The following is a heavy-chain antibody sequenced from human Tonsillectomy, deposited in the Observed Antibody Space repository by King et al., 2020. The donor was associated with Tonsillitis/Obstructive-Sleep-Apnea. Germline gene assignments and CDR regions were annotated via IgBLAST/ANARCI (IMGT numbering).Heavy chain of an antibody. CDR1: GYNFTNYY. Sequence: VQLVESGAEVKKPGASVKVSCTASGYNFTNYYIHWVRQAPGQGLEWMGIINPSGGSTSYTQKFQGRVTMTRDTSTSTVYMELNSLRSEDTAVYYCARDQRDDGSGYYPGYWGQGTLVTVSS. CDR3: ARDQRDDGSGYYPGY. V-gene: IGHV1-46*01. CDR2: INPSGGST. D-gene: IGHD3-22*01. J-gene: IGHJ4*02.